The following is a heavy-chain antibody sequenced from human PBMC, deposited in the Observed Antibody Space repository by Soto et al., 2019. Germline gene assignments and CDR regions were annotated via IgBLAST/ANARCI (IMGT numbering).Heavy chain of an antibody. J-gene: IGHJ5*02. CDR3: ASIAYYYGSETLNWFDP. V-gene: IGHV1-69*01. D-gene: IGHD3-10*01. CDR1: GGTFSSYA. CDR2: IIPIFGTA. Sequence: QVQLVQSGAEVKKPGSSVKVSCKASGGTFSSYAISWVRQAPGQGLEWMGGIIPIFGTANYAQKFQGRVTITADESPSTAYMELISLRSEDTAVYYCASIAYYYGSETLNWFDPGRQGTLVTVSS.